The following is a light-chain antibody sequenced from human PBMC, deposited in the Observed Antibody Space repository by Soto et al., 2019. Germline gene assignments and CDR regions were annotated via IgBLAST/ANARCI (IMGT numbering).Light chain of an antibody. CDR3: LQDYGDSWT. V-gene: IGKV3-15*01. CDR1: QSVSSN. CDR2: GAS. Sequence: EIVMTQSPATLSVSPGERATLSCRASQSVSSNLAWYQQKPGQAPRLLIYGASTRATGIPARFSGSGSGTEFTLTISSLQPEDFASYYCLQDYGDSWTFGQGTKVEIE. J-gene: IGKJ1*01.